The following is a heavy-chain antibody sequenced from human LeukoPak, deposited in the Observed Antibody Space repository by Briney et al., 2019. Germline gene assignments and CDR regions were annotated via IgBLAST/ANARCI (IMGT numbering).Heavy chain of an antibody. CDR1: GGSFSRYY. V-gene: IGHV4-34*01. J-gene: IGHJ4*02. CDR3: ARGLQWLVKYYFDY. CDR2: INHSGST. Sequence: PSETLSLTCAVYGGSFSRYYWSWIRQPPGKGLEWIGEINHSGSTNYNPSLKSRVTISVDTSKNQFSLKLSSVTAADTAVYYCARGLQWLVKYYFDYWGQGTLVTVSS. D-gene: IGHD6-19*01.